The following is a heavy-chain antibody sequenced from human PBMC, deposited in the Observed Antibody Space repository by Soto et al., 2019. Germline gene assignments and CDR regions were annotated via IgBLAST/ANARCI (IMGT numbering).Heavy chain of an antibody. CDR1: GYTFTSYA. D-gene: IGHD3-22*01. Sequence: QVQRVQSGAEVKKPGASVKVSCKASGYTFTSYAMHWVRQAPGQRLEWMGWINAGNGNTKYSQKLQGRVTITRDTSATTAYMERSSLRSEDTAVYYFPKDYYDSSSYSPPAQLFDYWGQGTLVTVSS. J-gene: IGHJ4*02. V-gene: IGHV1-3*01. CDR2: INAGNGNT. CDR3: PKDYYDSSSYSPPAQLFDY.